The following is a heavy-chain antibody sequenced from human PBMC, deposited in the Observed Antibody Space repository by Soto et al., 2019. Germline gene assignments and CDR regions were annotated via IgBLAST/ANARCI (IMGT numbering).Heavy chain of an antibody. V-gene: IGHV4-31*03. Sequence: QVQLQESGPGLVKPSQTLSLTCTVSGGSISSGGYYWSWIRQHPGKGLEWIGYIYYSGSTYYNPSLQSRVTIAVDTSKNQCSLKLSSVTAADTVVYYCARDMRFGELDRAFDIWGQGTMVTVSS. J-gene: IGHJ3*02. CDR2: IYYSGST. CDR3: ARDMRFGELDRAFDI. CDR1: GGSISSGGYY. D-gene: IGHD3-10*01.